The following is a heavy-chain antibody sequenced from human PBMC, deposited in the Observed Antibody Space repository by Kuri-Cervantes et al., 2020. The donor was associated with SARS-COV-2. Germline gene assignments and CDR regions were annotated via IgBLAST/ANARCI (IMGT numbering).Heavy chain of an antibody. Sequence: GGSLRLSCAASGFTFSDYNMNWVRQAPRKGLEWVSYISRSSSTIYYADSVKGRFTSSRDNAKNSLYLQMNSLRAEDTAVYYCASPSSGYSGGFDYWGQGTLVTVSS. V-gene: IGHV3-48*01. J-gene: IGHJ4*02. D-gene: IGHD3-22*01. CDR3: ASPSSGYSGGFDY. CDR2: ISRSSSTI. CDR1: GFTFSDYN.